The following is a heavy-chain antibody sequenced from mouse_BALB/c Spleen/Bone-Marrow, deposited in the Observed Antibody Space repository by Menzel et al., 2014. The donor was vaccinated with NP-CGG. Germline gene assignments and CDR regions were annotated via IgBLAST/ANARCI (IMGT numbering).Heavy chain of an antibody. J-gene: IGHJ2*01. V-gene: IGHV5-6-5*01. Sequence: EVQGVESGGGLVKPGGSLKLSCAASGFTFSSYAMSWVRQTPEKRLEWVASISSGGSTYYPDSVKGRFTISRDNARNILYLQMSSLRSEDTAMYYCARDDYDGQSYFDYWGQGTTLTVSS. CDR2: ISSGGST. CDR3: ARDDYDGQSYFDY. D-gene: IGHD2-4*01. CDR1: GFTFSSYA.